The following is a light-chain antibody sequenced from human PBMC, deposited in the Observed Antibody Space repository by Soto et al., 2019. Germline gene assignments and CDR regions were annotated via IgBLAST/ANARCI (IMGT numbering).Light chain of an antibody. CDR2: SAS. CDR3: QQLNSYPQT. V-gene: IGKV1-9*01. Sequence: IQFTQSRSSLSASVGDRVTITCQASRGSSSYLAWYQQKPGKPPKLLVYSASTLQSGVPSRFSGSGSGPDFTLTISSLQPEDSATYFCQQLNSYPQTFGQGTRLEIK. CDR1: RGSSSY. J-gene: IGKJ5*01.